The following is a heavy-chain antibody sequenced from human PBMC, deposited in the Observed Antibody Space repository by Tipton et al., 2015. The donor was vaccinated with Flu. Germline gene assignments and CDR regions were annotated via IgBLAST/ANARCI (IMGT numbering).Heavy chain of an antibody. CDR2: VSSDGGID. J-gene: IGHJ4*02. CDR1: GFTFSNHG. Sequence: SLRLSCAGFGFTFSNHGMHWVRQSPGKGLEWVAVVSSDGGIDYYADSVRGRFTISRDNFRRLLYLQMTSLTTEDTAVYFCAKEQGYSGSSFQSYFDYWGQGTLVTVSS. V-gene: IGHV3-30*18. CDR3: AKEQGYSGSSFQSYFDY. D-gene: IGHD1-26*01.